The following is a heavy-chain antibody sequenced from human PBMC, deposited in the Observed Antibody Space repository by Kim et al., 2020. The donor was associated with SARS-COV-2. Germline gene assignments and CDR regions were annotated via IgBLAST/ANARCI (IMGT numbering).Heavy chain of an antibody. CDR3: ARAGGYRYFDL. V-gene: IGHV4-34*01. CDR1: GGSFSGYY. D-gene: IGHD2-15*01. CDR2: INHSGST. Sequence: SETLSLTCAVYGGSFSGYYWSWIRQPPGKGLEWIGEINHSGSTNYNPSLKSRVTISVDTSKNQFSLKLSSVTAADTAVYYCARAGGYRYFDLWGRGTLVTVSS. J-gene: IGHJ2*01.